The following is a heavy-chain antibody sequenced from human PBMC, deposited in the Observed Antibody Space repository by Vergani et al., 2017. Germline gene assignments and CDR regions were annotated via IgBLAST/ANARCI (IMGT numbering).Heavy chain of an antibody. V-gene: IGHV3-30*18. J-gene: IGHJ4*02. CDR2: ISYDGSNK. D-gene: IGHD2-2*01. Sequence: QVQLVESGGGVVQPGRSLRLSCAASGFTFSSYGMHWVRQAPGKGLEWVAVISYDGSNKYYADSVKGRFTISRDNSKNTLYLQMNSLRAEDTAVYYCAKDRYCSSTSCSGFGYWGQGTLVTVSS. CDR3: AKDRYCSSTSCSGFGY. CDR1: GFTFSSYG.